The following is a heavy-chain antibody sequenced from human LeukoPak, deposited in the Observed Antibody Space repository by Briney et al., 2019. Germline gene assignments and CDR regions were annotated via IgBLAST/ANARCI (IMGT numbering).Heavy chain of an antibody. Sequence: RGGSLRLSCAASGFTFSDYYMSWIRQAPGKGLEWVSYISSSGSTIYYADSVKGRFTITRDNAKNSLYLQMNSLRAEDTAVYYCARDAGYCSSTSCYGGDWFDPWGQGTLVTVSS. V-gene: IGHV3-11*04. CDR1: GFTFSDYY. CDR2: ISSSGSTI. CDR3: ARDAGYCSSTSCYGGDWFDP. J-gene: IGHJ5*02. D-gene: IGHD2-2*01.